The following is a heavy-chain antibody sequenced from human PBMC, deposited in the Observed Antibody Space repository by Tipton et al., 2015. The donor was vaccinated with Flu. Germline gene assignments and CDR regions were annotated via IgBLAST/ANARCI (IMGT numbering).Heavy chain of an antibody. CDR1: GGSINNSGYY. V-gene: IGHV4-39*01. D-gene: IGHD3-10*02. Sequence: GLVKPSETPSLTCVVSGGSINNSGYYWGWIRQPPGKGLEWVGSIYYSGSTYYNPSLKSRVTISVDTSKNQFSLMLRSVTAADTAVYYCARLSYYDVDLKNFYFDYWGQGALVTVSS. J-gene: IGHJ4*02. CDR2: IYYSGST. CDR3: ARLSYYDVDLKNFYFDY.